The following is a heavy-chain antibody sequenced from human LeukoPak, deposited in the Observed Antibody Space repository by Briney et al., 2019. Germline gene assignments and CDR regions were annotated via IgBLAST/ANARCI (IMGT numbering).Heavy chain of an antibody. CDR2: ISSSSSTI. V-gene: IGHV3-48*01. Sequence: GGSLRLSCAASGFTFSSYSMNWVRQAPGKGLAWVSYISSSSSTIYYADSVKGRFTISRDNAKNTLYLQMNSLRAEDTAVYYCSKDPVGDFYYWGQGTLVTVSS. CDR3: SKDPVGDFYY. CDR1: GFTFSSYS. J-gene: IGHJ4*02. D-gene: IGHD3-16*01.